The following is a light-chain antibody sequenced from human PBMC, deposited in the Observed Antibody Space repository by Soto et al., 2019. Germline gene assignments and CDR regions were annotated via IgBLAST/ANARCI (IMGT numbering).Light chain of an antibody. V-gene: IGKV1-5*01. CDR2: DVS. CDR3: QQYHNWWT. Sequence: DIQMTQSPSTLSASLGDRATITCRASQSISSRLAWYQQKPGKAPKLLIYDVSNLESGVPSRFSGSGSGTEFTLTITSLQSEDFAVYYCQQYHNWWTFGQGTKVDIK. CDR1: QSISSR. J-gene: IGKJ1*01.